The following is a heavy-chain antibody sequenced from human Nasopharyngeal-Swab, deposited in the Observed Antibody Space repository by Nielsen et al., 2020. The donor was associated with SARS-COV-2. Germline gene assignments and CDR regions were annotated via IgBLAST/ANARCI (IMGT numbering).Heavy chain of an antibody. CDR3: AREWYYDYVWGSSSGMDV. J-gene: IGHJ6*02. CDR1: GFTVSSNY. Sequence: GESLKISCAATGFTVSSNYMSWVRQAPGKGLEWVSIIYSDGSTYYADSVKGRFTISRDNSKNTLYLQMNSLRAGDTAVYYCAREWYYDYVWGSSSGMDVWGQGTTVTVSS. V-gene: IGHV3-53*01. D-gene: IGHD3-16*01. CDR2: IYSDGST.